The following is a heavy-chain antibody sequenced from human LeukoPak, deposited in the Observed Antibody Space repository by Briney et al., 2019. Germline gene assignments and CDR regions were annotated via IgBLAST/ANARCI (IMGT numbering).Heavy chain of an antibody. V-gene: IGHV4-34*01. CDR1: GFTFNKAW. D-gene: IGHD2/OR15-2a*01. CDR2: INHSGST. Sequence: GSLRLSCAASGFTFNKAWMNWVRQPPGKGLEWIGEINHSGSTNYNPSLKSRVTISVDTSKNQFSLKLSSVTAADTAVYYCARAFRARYFDLWGRGTLVTVSS. J-gene: IGHJ2*01. CDR3: ARAFRARYFDL.